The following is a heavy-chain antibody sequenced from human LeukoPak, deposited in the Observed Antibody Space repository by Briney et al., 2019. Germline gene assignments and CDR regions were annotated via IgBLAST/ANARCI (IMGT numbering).Heavy chain of an antibody. D-gene: IGHD6-13*01. CDR3: AITGIAAAGPFDY. V-gene: IGHV3-30*02. J-gene: IGHJ4*02. CDR2: IRYDGSNK. CDR1: GFTFSSYW. Sequence: GGSLRLSCAASGFTFSSYWMSWVRQAPGKGLEWVAFIRYDGSNKYYADSVKGRFTISRDNSKNTLYLQMNSLRAEDTAVYYCAITGIAAAGPFDYWGQGTLVTVSS.